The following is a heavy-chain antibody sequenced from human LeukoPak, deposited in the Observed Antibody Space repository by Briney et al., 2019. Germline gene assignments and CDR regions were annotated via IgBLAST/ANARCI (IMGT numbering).Heavy chain of an antibody. V-gene: IGHV1-8*01. CDR3: ARGHYGDYDTLFDH. CDR1: GYTFTSYD. CDR2: MNPNSGNT. D-gene: IGHD4-17*01. Sequence: ASVKVSCKASGYTFTSYDINWVRQATGQGLEWMGWMNPNSGNTGYAQKFQGRVTMTRNTSISTAYMELSSLRSEDTAVYYCARGHYGDYDTLFDHWGQGTLVTVSS. J-gene: IGHJ4*02.